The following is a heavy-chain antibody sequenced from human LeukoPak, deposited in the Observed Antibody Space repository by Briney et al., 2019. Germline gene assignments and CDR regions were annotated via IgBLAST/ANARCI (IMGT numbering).Heavy chain of an antibody. Sequence: SVKVSCKASGGTFSSYDISGVRQAPGQGLEWMGGIIPIFGTANYAQKFQGRVTITADESTSTAYMELSSLRSEDTAVYYCARDPDIVVVPAAKSYYGMDVWGKGTTVTVSS. CDR1: GGTFSSYD. D-gene: IGHD2-2*01. CDR3: ARDPDIVVVPAAKSYYGMDV. J-gene: IGHJ6*04. V-gene: IGHV1-69*01. CDR2: IIPIFGTA.